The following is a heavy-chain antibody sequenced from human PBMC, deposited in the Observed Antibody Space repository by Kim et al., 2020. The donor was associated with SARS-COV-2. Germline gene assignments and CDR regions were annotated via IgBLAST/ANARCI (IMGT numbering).Heavy chain of an antibody. V-gene: IGHV3-23*01. CDR2: GTT. Sequence: GTTYYADSVKGRSTISRDISKNTLYLQVNSLRAEDTAVYYCAKGGATMLDWGQGTLVTVSS. D-gene: IGHD5-12*01. CDR3: AKGGATMLD. J-gene: IGHJ4*02.